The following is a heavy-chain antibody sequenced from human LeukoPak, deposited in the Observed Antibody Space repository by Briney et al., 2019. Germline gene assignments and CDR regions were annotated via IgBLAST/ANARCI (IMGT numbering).Heavy chain of an antibody. CDR3: ASGHHYYDSSAYYY. CDR1: GFTFTSYW. V-gene: IGHV3-74*01. CDR2: INSDGSTT. D-gene: IGHD3-22*01. J-gene: IGHJ4*02. Sequence: GGSLRLSCAASGFTFTSYWMHCVRQAPGKGLVWVSRINSDGSTTSYAASVKGRFTISRDTAKNTLYLQMNSLRAEDTAVYYCASGHHYYDSSAYYYWGQGTLVTVSS.